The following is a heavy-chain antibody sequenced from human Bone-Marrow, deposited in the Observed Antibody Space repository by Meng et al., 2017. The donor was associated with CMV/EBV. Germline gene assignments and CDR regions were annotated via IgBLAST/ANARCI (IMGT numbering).Heavy chain of an antibody. J-gene: IGHJ4*02. CDR2: IYSGGSSI. V-gene: IGHV3-23*03. D-gene: IGHD1-26*01. CDR1: GFTFSNAR. Sequence: GESLKISCAASGFTFSNARMSWVRQAPGKGLEWVSVIYSGGSSIYYADSVKGRFTISRDNSKNTLYLQMNSLRAEDTAVYYGVKGGAGGYPFDYWGQGTVVTVSS. CDR3: VKGGAGGYPFDY.